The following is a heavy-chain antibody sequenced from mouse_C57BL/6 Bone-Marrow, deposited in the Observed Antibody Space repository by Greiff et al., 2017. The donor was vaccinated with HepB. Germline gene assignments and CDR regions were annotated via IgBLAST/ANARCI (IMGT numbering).Heavy chain of an antibody. V-gene: IGHV5-4*01. CDR1: GFTFSSYA. CDR3: ARDNYGSSYDY. Sequence: EVQGVESGGGLVKPGGSLKLSCAASGFTFSSYAMSWVRQTPEKRLEWVATISDGGSYTYYPDNLKGRFTISRDNAKNNLYLQMSHLKSEDTAMYYCARDNYGSSYDYWGQGTTLTVSS. CDR2: ISDGGSYT. D-gene: IGHD1-1*01. J-gene: IGHJ2*01.